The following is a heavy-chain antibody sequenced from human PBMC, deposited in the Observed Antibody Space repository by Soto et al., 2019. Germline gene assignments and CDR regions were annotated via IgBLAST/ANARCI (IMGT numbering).Heavy chain of an antibody. V-gene: IGHV3-23*01. Sequence: EVQLLESGGGLVQPGGSLRLSCAASGFTFSSYAMRWVRQAPVKGLEWVSAISGSGGSTYYADSVKGRFTISRDDSKNTLYLQMNSLRAEDTPVYYCARRGSGSYSDYWGQGTLVTVSS. CDR2: ISGSGGST. D-gene: IGHD1-26*01. CDR3: ARRGSGSYSDY. CDR1: GFTFSSYA. J-gene: IGHJ4*02.